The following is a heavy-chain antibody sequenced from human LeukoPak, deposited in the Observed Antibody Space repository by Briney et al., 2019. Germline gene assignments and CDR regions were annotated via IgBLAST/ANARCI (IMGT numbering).Heavy chain of an antibody. Sequence: GGSLRLSCAASGFTFSHHWMTWVRQAPGKGLEWVANIKQDGSEKYYVDSVKGRFIISRDNAKNSLYLQMNSLRAEDTAVYYCARDHRGIYSPFDYWGQGTLVTVSS. CDR3: ARDHRGIYSPFDY. V-gene: IGHV3-7*01. CDR1: GFTFSHHW. CDR2: IKQDGSEK. J-gene: IGHJ4*02. D-gene: IGHD2-21*01.